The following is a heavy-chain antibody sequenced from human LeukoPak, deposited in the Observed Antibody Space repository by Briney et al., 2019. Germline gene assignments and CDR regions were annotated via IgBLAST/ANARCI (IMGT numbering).Heavy chain of an antibody. CDR2: ISGSGGVGGT. CDR3: AKSGYNRFDY. J-gene: IGHJ4*02. CDR1: GFTFSSSA. V-gene: IGHV3-23*01. D-gene: IGHD5-24*01. Sequence: GGSLRLSCAPPGFTFSSSAMSWVRQAPGKGLGWVSSISGSGGVGGTNYADSVKGRLSTSRATSKNTLYLQMNSLRAEDTAVYYCAKSGYNRFDYWGQGTLVTVSS.